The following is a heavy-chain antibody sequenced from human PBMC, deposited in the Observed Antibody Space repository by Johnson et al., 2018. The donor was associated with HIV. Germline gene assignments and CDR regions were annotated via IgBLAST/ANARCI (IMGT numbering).Heavy chain of an antibody. J-gene: IGHJ3*02. CDR2: INWNGGNT. CDR1: GFTFSSYW. V-gene: IGHV3-20*04. D-gene: IGHD1-26*01. Sequence: VQLVESGGTLVQPGGSLRLSCAASGFTFSSYWMSWVRQAPGKGLEWVSGINWNGGNTDYGDSVKGRFTISRDNAKNSLYLQMNSLRAEDTALYYCARDLGVGGTVPRSVACDIWGQGTMVTVPS. CDR3: ARDLGVGGTVPRSVACDI.